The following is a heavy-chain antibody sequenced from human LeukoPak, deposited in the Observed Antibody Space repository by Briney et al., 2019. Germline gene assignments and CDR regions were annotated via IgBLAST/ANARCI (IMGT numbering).Heavy chain of an antibody. CDR1: GYTFTGYY. CDR3: ASNGGYCSSTSCQSPYDY. J-gene: IGHJ4*02. Sequence: GASVKVSCKASGYTFTGYYMHWVRQAPGQGLEWMGWINPNSGGTNYAQKFQGRVTMTRDTSISTAYMELSRLRSDDTAVYYCASNGGYCSSTSCQSPYDYWGQGTLVTVSS. CDR2: INPNSGGT. D-gene: IGHD2-2*01. V-gene: IGHV1-2*02.